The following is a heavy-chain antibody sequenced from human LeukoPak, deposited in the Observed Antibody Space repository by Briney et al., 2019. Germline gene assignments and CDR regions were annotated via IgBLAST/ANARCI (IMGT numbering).Heavy chain of an antibody. Sequence: GGSLRLSCAASGFTFSSWAMHWVRQAPGKGLEWVAIIWYDGSKKYYADSVKGRFIISRDNSENMLYLQMNSLRADDTAIYYCARDGISNTRYRWFDSWGQGTLVTASS. CDR3: ARDGISNTRYRWFDS. J-gene: IGHJ5*01. V-gene: IGHV3-33*01. CDR2: IWYDGSKK. D-gene: IGHD3-3*02. CDR1: GFTFSSWA.